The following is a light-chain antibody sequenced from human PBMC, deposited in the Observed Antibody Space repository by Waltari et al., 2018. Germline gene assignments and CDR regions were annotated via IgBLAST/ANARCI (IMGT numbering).Light chain of an antibody. V-gene: IGKV3-20*01. CDR1: QSVGRT. CDR2: GAA. Sequence: EILLTQSPATLSLSPGERATLSCRASQSVGRTLAWNQQKPGQAPRLLIYGAANRATGNPYRFSGSGSGTDFSLTISRLDPADFAVYDCQHYVRLPGAFGQGTTVEIK. CDR3: QHYVRLPGA. J-gene: IGKJ1*01.